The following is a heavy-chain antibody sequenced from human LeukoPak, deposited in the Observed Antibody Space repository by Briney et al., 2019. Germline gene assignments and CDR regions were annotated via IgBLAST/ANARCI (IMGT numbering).Heavy chain of an antibody. Sequence: GGSLRLSCAASGFTFSSYGMHWVRQAPGKGLEWVSSISSSSSYIYYADSVKGRFTISRDNAKNSLYLQMNSLRAEDTAVYYCAKGVSSSFDLWGRGTLATVSS. J-gene: IGHJ2*01. CDR3: AKGVSSSFDL. CDR1: GFTFSSYG. CDR2: ISSSSSYI. D-gene: IGHD6-19*01. V-gene: IGHV3-21*01.